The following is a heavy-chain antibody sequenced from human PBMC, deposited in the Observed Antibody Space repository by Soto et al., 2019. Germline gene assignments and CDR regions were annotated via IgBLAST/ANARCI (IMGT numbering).Heavy chain of an antibody. CDR3: ARSLDGNYYYGMDV. CDR1: GFTVSSHY. J-gene: IGHJ6*02. D-gene: IGHD3-9*01. Sequence: EVQLVESGGGLVQPGGSLRLSCAASGFTVSSHYMTWVHQAPGKGLDWVSLLYSNGRTYYADSVKGRFTISRDSSKNTVYLQLNSLRAQDTAVYYCARSLDGNYYYGMDVWGQGTTVIVSS. CDR2: LYSNGRT. V-gene: IGHV3-66*01.